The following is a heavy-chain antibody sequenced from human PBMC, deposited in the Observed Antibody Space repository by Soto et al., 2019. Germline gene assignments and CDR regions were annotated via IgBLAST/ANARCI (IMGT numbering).Heavy chain of an antibody. Sequence: ASVKVSCKASGYTFTGYYMHWVRQAPGQGLEWMGGINPNSGGTNDAQKFQGWVTMTRDTSISTAYMELSRLRSDDTAVYYCARERFLRKSGMDVWGQGATVTVSS. D-gene: IGHD3-3*01. CDR1: GYTFTGYY. J-gene: IGHJ6*02. CDR2: INPNSGGT. V-gene: IGHV1-2*04. CDR3: ARERFLRKSGMDV.